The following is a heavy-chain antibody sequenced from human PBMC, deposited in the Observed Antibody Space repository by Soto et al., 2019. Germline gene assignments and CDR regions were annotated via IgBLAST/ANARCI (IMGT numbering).Heavy chain of an antibody. V-gene: IGHV3-7*01. CDR1: GFTFSSYW. D-gene: IGHD6-6*01. CDR2: IKQDGSEK. J-gene: IGHJ4*02. Sequence: ESGGGLVQPGGSLRLSCAASGFTFSSYWMSWVRQAPGKGLEWVANIKQDGSEKYYVDSVKGRFTISRDNAKNSLYLQMNSLRAEDTAVYFCARREYSSSSWKLYYFDYWGQGTLVTVSS. CDR3: ARREYSSSSWKLYYFDY.